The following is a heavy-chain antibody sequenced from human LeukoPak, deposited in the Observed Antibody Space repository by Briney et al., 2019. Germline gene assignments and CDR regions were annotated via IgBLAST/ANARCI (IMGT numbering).Heavy chain of an antibody. CDR2: IGSSSNYI. CDR1: GFTFNTYS. V-gene: IGHV3-21*01. CDR3: ARGGLYASSDY. Sequence: PGGSLRLSCAASGFTFNTYSMNWVRQTPGKGLEWVSSIGSSSNYIYYSDSVKGRFTISRDNTKNSLYLQMNSLRADDTAVYYCARGGLYASSDYWGQGTLVTVSS. J-gene: IGHJ4*02. D-gene: IGHD2/OR15-2a*01.